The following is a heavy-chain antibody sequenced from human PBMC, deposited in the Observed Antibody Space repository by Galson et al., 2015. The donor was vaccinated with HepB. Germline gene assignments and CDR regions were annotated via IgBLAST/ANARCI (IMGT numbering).Heavy chain of an antibody. D-gene: IGHD6-13*01. Sequence: SLRLSCATSGFTFSNYDMHWVRQPTGKGLEWVSGIDTAGDTYYPGSVKGRFTISRENAKNSLYLQMNSLRAGDTAVYYCARALYTSSSGMDVWGQGTTVTVSS. V-gene: IGHV3-13*01. J-gene: IGHJ6*02. CDR2: IDTAGDT. CDR1: GFTFSNYD. CDR3: ARALYTSSSGMDV.